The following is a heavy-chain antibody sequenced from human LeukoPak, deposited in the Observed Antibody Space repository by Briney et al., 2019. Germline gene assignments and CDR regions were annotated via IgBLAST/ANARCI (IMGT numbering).Heavy chain of an antibody. CDR1: GGTFSSYA. J-gene: IGHJ4*02. CDR3: ARTPEYSSSRDHYFDY. D-gene: IGHD6-13*01. Sequence: SVKVSCKASGGTFSSYAISWVRQAPGQGLGWMGGIIPIFGTANYAQEFQGRVTITADKSTSTAYMELSSLRSEDTAVYYCARTPEYSSSRDHYFDYWGQGTLVTVSS. V-gene: IGHV1-69*06. CDR2: IIPIFGTA.